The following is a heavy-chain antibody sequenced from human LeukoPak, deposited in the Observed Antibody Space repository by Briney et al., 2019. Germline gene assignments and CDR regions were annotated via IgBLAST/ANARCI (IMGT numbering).Heavy chain of an antibody. Sequence: GGSLRLSCAASGFTFSNYAMSWVRQAPGKGLEWVSTISNSGGSTYSADSMKGRFTVSRDNSKNTLFLQMSGLGAEDTAVYYCAKQTDTTGSRGGAFDIWGQGTMVTVSS. J-gene: IGHJ3*02. CDR1: GFTFSNYA. CDR3: AKQTDTTGSRGGAFDI. CDR2: ISNSGGST. V-gene: IGHV3-23*01. D-gene: IGHD3-22*01.